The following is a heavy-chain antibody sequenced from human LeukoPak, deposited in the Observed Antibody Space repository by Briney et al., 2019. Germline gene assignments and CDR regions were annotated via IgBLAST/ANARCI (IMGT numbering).Heavy chain of an antibody. J-gene: IGHJ4*02. V-gene: IGHV3-30*04. D-gene: IGHD2-15*01. CDR2: ISYDGSNK. Sequence: GGSLRLSCAASGFTFSSYAMHWVRQAPDKGLEWVAVISYDGSNKYYADSVKGRFTISRDNSKNTLYLQMNSPRAEDTAVYYCARDPCSGGSCYFDYWGQGTLVTVSS. CDR1: GFTFSSYA. CDR3: ARDPCSGGSCYFDY.